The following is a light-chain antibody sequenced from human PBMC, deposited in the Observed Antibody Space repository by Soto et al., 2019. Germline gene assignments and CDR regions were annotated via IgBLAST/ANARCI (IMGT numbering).Light chain of an antibody. V-gene: IGKV3-15*01. CDR1: QNFSSN. Sequence: EIVMTQSPATLSASPGERATLSCRASQNFSSNLAWSQQKPGQAPRLLIYGASTRATGIPARFSGSGSGAEFTLTISSLQSEDFAGYYCQQYHDRPHTFGQGTKLEI. CDR3: QQYHDRPHT. CDR2: GAS. J-gene: IGKJ2*01.